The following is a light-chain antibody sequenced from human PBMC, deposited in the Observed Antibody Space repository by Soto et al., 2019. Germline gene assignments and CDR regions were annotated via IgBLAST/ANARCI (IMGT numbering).Light chain of an antibody. Sequence: EIVLTQSPGTLSLSPGERATLSCRASQSISTRYLAWYQQKPGQAPRLLIYAASSRATGIPDRFSGSGSGTDFTLTISRLEPEDFAVYYCQRYVSSYTFGQGTNLEIK. CDR1: QSISTRY. CDR3: QRYVSSYT. J-gene: IGKJ2*01. CDR2: AAS. V-gene: IGKV3-20*01.